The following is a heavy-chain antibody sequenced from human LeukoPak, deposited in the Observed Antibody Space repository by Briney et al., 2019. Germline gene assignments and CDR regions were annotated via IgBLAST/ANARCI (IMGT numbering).Heavy chain of an antibody. D-gene: IGHD6-19*01. CDR2: IYYSGST. V-gene: IGHV4-59*01. CDR3: AVNLYSSGWYSDY. J-gene: IGHJ4*02. Sequence: SETLSLTCTVSGGSISSYYWSWIRQPPGKGLEWIGYIYYSGSTNYNPSLKSRVTISVDTSKNQISLKLSSVTAADTAVYYCAVNLYSSGWYSDYWGQGTLVTVSS. CDR1: GGSISSYY.